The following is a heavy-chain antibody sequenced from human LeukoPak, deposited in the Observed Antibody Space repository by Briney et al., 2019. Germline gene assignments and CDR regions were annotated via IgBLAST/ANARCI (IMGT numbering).Heavy chain of an antibody. CDR2: INTNTGNP. CDR3: AKDLSTRWLQHQNGFGLDY. V-gene: IGHV7-4-1*02. J-gene: IGHJ4*02. CDR1: GYTFTSYA. Sequence: ASVKVSCKASGYTFTSYAMNWVRQAPGQGLEWMGWINTNTGNPTYAQGFTGRFVFSLDTSVSTAYLQMNSLRAEDTAVYYCAKDLSTRWLQHQNGFGLDYWGQGTLVTVSS. D-gene: IGHD5-24*01.